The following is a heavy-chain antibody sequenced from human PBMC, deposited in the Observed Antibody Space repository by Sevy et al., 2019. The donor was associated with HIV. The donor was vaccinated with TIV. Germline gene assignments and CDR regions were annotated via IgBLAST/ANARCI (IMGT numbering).Heavy chain of an antibody. J-gene: IGHJ6*02. CDR3: ARAQLERETYYDYGMDV. CDR2: INPNSGGT. CDR1: GYTFTGYY. V-gene: IGHV1-2*06. Sequence: ASVKVSCKASGYTFTGYYMHWVRQAPGQGLEWMGRINPNSGGTNYAQKFQGRVTMTRDTSISTAYMELSRLRSDDTAVYYCARAQLERETYYDYGMDVWGQGTTVTVSS. D-gene: IGHD1-1*01.